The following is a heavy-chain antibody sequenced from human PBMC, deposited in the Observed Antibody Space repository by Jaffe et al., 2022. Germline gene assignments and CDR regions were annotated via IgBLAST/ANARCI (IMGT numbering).Heavy chain of an antibody. J-gene: IGHJ4*02. D-gene: IGHD3-3*02. V-gene: IGHV3-30*02. Sequence: QVQLVESGGGVVQPGGSLRLSCAASGFTFSSYGMHWVRQAPGKGLEWVAFIRYDGSNKYYADSVKGRFTISRDNSKNTLYLQMNSLRAEDTAVYYCAKGGILELAPDYWGQGTLVTVSS. CDR1: GFTFSSYG. CDR3: AKGGILELAPDY. CDR2: IRYDGSNK.